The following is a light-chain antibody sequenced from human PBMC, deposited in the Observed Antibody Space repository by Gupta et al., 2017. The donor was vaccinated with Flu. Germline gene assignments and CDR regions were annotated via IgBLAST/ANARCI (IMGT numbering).Light chain of an antibody. CDR1: SSDVGSYNY. Sequence: QSALTQPASVSGSPGQSITISCTGTSSDVGSYNYVSWYQQHPGKAPKLIIYDVSNRPSGVSNRFSGSKSGNTASLTISGLQAEDEADYFCSSYPSSSTRLFGTGTKVTVL. J-gene: IGLJ1*01. CDR3: SSYPSSSTRL. CDR2: DVS. V-gene: IGLV2-14*03.